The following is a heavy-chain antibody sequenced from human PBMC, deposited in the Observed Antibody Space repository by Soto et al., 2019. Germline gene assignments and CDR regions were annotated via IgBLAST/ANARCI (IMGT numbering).Heavy chain of an antibody. CDR3: AKGSYYDSSGYYYDD. D-gene: IGHD3-22*01. J-gene: IGHJ4*02. CDR2: ISGSGGST. V-gene: IGHV3-23*01. Sequence: PGGSLRLSCAASGFTFSSYAMSWVRQAPGKGLEWVSAISGSGGSTYYADSVKGRFTISRDNSKDTLYLQMNSLRAEDTAVYYCAKGSYYDSSGYYYDDWGQGTLVTVSS. CDR1: GFTFSSYA.